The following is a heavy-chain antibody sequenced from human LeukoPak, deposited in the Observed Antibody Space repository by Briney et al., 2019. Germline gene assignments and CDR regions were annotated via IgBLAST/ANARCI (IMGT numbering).Heavy chain of an antibody. Sequence: GGSLRLSCTASGFTFGDYAMSWFRQAPGKGLEWVGFIRSKAYGGTTEYAASVKGRFTISRDDSKSIAYLQMNSLKTEDTAVYYCTQGVGYDYGHYFDYWGQGTLVTVSS. V-gene: IGHV3-49*03. CDR2: IRSKAYGGTT. J-gene: IGHJ4*02. CDR1: GFTFGDYA. CDR3: TQGVGYDYGHYFDY. D-gene: IGHD5-12*01.